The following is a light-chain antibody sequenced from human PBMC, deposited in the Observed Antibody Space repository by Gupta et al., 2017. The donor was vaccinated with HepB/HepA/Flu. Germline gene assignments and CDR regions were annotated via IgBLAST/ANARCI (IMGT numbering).Light chain of an antibody. Sequence: EVVLTQSPATLSLSPGERATLSCRASQSVTSYLAWYQQKPGQAPRLLMYEASNRATGIPARFSGSGSGTDFTLTISSLEPEDVAVYYCQQRSNWPPITFGQGTRLEIK. CDR1: QSVTSY. CDR3: QQRSNWPPIT. J-gene: IGKJ5*01. V-gene: IGKV3-11*01. CDR2: EAS.